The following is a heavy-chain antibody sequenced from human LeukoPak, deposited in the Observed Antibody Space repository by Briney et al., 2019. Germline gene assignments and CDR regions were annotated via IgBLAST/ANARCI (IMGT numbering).Heavy chain of an antibody. CDR3: ARVRKSIAAAGLEFDP. J-gene: IGHJ5*02. CDR2: INTNTGNP. V-gene: IGHV7-4-1*02. CDR1: GYTFTSYA. D-gene: IGHD6-13*01. Sequence: ASVKVSCTASGYTFTSYAMNWVRQAPGQGLEWMGWINTNTGNPTYAQGFTGRFVFSLDTSVSTAYLQISSLKAEDTAVYYCARVRKSIAAAGLEFDPWGQGTLVTVSS.